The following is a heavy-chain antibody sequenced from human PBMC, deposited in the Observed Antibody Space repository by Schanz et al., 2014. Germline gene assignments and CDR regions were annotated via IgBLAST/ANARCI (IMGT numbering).Heavy chain of an antibody. J-gene: IGHJ4*02. Sequence: QVQLVQSGAEVKKPGASVKVSCKASGYTFTDHYMHWVREAPGQGPEWMGRINPSTGGINYAQKFLGRVTMTRDTSIGTAYMELSRLRSDDTAVYYCARDPYPIGAMVSRFLAYWGQGTLVTVSS. D-gene: IGHD5-18*01. CDR2: INPSTGGI. CDR1: GYTFTDHY. V-gene: IGHV1-2*06. CDR3: ARDPYPIGAMVSRFLAY.